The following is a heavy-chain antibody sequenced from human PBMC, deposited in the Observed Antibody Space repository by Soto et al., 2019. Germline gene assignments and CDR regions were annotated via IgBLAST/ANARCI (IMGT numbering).Heavy chain of an antibody. D-gene: IGHD2-2*01. Sequence: PGESLKISCKGSGYTFTNYWIGWVRQMPGKGLEWMGIIYPGDSDTKYNPSFQGQVTISADKSITTTYLQWSSLKASDTAIYYCAIRNNTSPSGFDPWGQGTLVTVSS. J-gene: IGHJ5*02. CDR3: AIRNNTSPSGFDP. CDR2: IYPGDSDT. V-gene: IGHV5-51*01. CDR1: GYTFTNYW.